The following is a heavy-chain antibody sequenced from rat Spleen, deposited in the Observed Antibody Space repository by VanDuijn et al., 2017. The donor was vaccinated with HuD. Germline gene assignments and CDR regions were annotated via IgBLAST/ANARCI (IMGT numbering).Heavy chain of an antibody. CDR1: GFTFSNYW. V-gene: IGHV5-58*01. Sequence: EVQLVESGGGLVQPGRSMKLSCAASGFTFSNYWMYWVRQAPGKGLEWVSSISADGVNTYYPDSVKGRFTISRANSENTVYLQMNSLRSEDTATYYCAVAGYGYWGQGVMVTVSS. CDR2: ISADGVNT. D-gene: IGHD4-3*01. J-gene: IGHJ2*01. CDR3: AVAGYGY.